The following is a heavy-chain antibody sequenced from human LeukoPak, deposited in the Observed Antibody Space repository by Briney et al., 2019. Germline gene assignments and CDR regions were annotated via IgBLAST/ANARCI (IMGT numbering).Heavy chain of an antibody. V-gene: IGHV3-66*01. D-gene: IGHD3-9*01. J-gene: IGHJ4*02. CDR3: AKVNDILTGYPGVDY. CDR1: GFIVSTNY. CDR2: LYSGGTT. Sequence: PGGSLRLSCAASGFIVSTNYMSWVRQAPGKGLEWVSVLYSGGTTYYADSVKGRFTISRDNSKNTLYLQMNSLRAEDTAVYYCAKVNDILTGYPGVDYWGQGTLVTVSS.